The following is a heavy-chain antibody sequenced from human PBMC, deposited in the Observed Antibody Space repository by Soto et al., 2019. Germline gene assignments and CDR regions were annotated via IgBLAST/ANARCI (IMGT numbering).Heavy chain of an antibody. V-gene: IGHV4-39*01. J-gene: IGHJ5*02. CDR1: GGSISSSSYY. D-gene: IGHD6-19*01. CDR2: IYYSGST. Sequence: SETLSLTCTVSGGSISSSSYYWGWIRQPPGKGLEWIGSIYYSGSTYYNPSLRSRVTISVDTSKNQFSLKLSSVTAADTAVFYCARHYSSGSRNWFDPWGQGTLVTVSS. CDR3: ARHYSSGSRNWFDP.